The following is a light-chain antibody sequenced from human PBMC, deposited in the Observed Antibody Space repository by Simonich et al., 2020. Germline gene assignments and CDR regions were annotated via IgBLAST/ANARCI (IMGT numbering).Light chain of an antibody. J-gene: IGKJ4*01. Sequence: EIVMTQSPATLSVSPGERATLSCRASQSVSSNLAWYQQKPGQAPRLLIYGASTRATGIPARFSGSGSGTEFTLTISSMHSEYFAVYYCQQRSNWLTFGGGTKVEIK. CDR1: QSVSSN. CDR3: QQRSNWLT. CDR2: GAS. V-gene: IGKV3-15*01.